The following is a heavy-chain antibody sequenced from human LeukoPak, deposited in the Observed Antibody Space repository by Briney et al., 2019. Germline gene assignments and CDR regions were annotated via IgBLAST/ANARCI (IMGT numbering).Heavy chain of an antibody. Sequence: PGESLKISCKGSGYSFTSYWISWVRQMPGKGLEWMGRIDPSDSYTNYSPSFQGHVTISADKSISTAYLQWSSLKASDTAMYYCARHFDIVVVPAAMHGFDYWGQGTLVTVSS. D-gene: IGHD2-2*01. V-gene: IGHV5-10-1*01. J-gene: IGHJ4*02. CDR3: ARHFDIVVVPAAMHGFDY. CDR1: GYSFTSYW. CDR2: IDPSDSYT.